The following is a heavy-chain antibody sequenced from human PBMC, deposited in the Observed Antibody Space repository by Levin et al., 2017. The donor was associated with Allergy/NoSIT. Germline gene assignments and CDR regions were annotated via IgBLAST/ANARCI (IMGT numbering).Heavy chain of an antibody. CDR1: GGSFSDHY. Sequence: SQTLSLTCAVYGGSFSDHYWSWIRQVPGRGLEWIGEINHSGSTDYNPSLKSRLTISVDTSKNQYSLKLSSVTAAETAVYYCARRDYIWGGYRHRAFDIWGQGTMVTVSS. D-gene: IGHD3-16*02. J-gene: IGHJ3*02. CDR3: ARRDYIWGGYRHRAFDI. V-gene: IGHV4-34*01. CDR2: INHSGST.